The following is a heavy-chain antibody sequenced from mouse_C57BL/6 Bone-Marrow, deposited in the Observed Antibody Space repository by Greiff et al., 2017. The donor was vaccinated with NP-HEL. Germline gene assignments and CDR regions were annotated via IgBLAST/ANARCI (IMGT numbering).Heavy chain of an antibody. CDR3: ARHVRGNPPYAMDY. D-gene: IGHD2-1*01. V-gene: IGHV5-6*01. J-gene: IGHJ4*01. CDR1: GFTFSSYG. CDR2: ISSGGSYT. Sequence: EVQVVESGGDLVKPGGSLKLSCAASGFTFSSYGMSWVRQTPDKRLEWVATISSGGSYTYYPDSVKGRFTISRDNAKNTLYLQMSSLKSEDTAMYYCARHVRGNPPYAMDYWGQGTSVTVSS.